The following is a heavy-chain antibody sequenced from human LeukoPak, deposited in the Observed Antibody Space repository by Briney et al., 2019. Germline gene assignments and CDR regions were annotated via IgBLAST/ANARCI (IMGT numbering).Heavy chain of an antibody. V-gene: IGHV3-30-3*01. D-gene: IGHD2-2*01. CDR3: ANHLACGSTSCPPFDD. J-gene: IGHJ4*02. CDR2: ISNDGSND. CDR1: GFTFSDFP. Sequence: QAGGSLRLSCTASGFTFSDFPMHWVRQAPGEGLEWVAIISNDGSNDFYADSVKGRFTISRDNSKNTLYLQMNSLTTEDTAVYYCANHLACGSTSCPPFDDWGQGTLVTVSS.